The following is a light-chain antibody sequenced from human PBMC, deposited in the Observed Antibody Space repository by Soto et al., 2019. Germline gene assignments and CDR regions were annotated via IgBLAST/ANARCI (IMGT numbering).Light chain of an antibody. CDR2: VNSDGSQ. CDR1: SRHSNYA. CDR3: PSSGTGIRV. J-gene: IGLJ1*01. V-gene: IGLV4-69*01. Sequence: QPVLTQSPSASASLGPSVKLTCTLSSRHSNYAIAWHQQQPEKGPRYLMKVNSDGSQRQGGVIPDRSSASSSGAQRYLTIASLQSEEAAYYYCPSSGTGIRVFGTGTKLSVL.